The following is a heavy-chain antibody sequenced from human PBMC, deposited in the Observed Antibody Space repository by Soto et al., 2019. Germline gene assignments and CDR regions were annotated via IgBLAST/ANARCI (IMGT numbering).Heavy chain of an antibody. CDR1: GFTFSSYS. CDR2: ISSGSSTI. J-gene: IGHJ4*02. D-gene: IGHD3-10*01. CDR3: AKARLRGVRHDDY. Sequence: GGSLRLSCAASGFTFSSYSMNWVRQAPGKGLEWVSYISSGSSTIYYADSVKGRFTISRDNAKNSLYLQMDSLRAEDTAVYYCAKARLRGVRHDDYWGQGTLVTVSS. V-gene: IGHV3-48*01.